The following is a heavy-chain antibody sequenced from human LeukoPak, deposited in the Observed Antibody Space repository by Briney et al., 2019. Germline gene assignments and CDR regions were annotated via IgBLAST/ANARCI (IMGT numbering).Heavy chain of an antibody. V-gene: IGHV3-30*02. Sequence: GGSLRLSCAASGFTFNRRGMHWVRQAPGKGLEWVAFVRYDGGNEYYGDSVGGRFTISRDNFRNTLSLYMASLTPEDTAVYYCAKDGDDCIDSWGQGTLVTVSS. CDR3: AKDGDDCIDS. J-gene: IGHJ4*02. CDR1: GFTFNRRG. D-gene: IGHD3-22*01. CDR2: VRYDGGNE.